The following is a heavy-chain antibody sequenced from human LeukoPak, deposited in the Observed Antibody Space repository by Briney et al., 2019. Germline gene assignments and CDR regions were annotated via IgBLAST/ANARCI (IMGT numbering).Heavy chain of an antibody. J-gene: IGHJ4*02. V-gene: IGHV1-2*02. CDR1: GYTFTGYY. Sequence: ASVKVSCKASGYTFTGYYMHWVRQAPGQGLEWMGWINPNSGGTNYAQKFQGRVTMTRDTSISTAYIELSRLRSDDTAVYYCARTMVRGAKTLPFDYWGQGTLVTVSS. CDR3: ARTMVRGAKTLPFDY. D-gene: IGHD3-10*01. CDR2: INPNSGGT.